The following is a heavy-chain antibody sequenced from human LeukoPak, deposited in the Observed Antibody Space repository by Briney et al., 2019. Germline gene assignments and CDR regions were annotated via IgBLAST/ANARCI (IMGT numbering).Heavy chain of an antibody. Sequence: GGSLRLSCAASGFTFSSHSMNWVRQAPGKGLEWVSSISSSSSYIYYADSVKGRFTISRDNAKNSLYLQMNSLRAEDTAVYYCAREGVLWFGESTPGAFDIWGQGTMVTVSS. D-gene: IGHD3-10*01. CDR3: AREGVLWFGESTPGAFDI. V-gene: IGHV3-21*01. CDR2: ISSSSSYI. CDR1: GFTFSSHS. J-gene: IGHJ3*02.